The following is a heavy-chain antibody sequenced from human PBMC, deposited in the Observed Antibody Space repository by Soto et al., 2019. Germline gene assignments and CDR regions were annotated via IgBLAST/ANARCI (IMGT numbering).Heavy chain of an antibody. D-gene: IGHD3-3*01. V-gene: IGHV3-66*01. Sequence: EVQLVESGGGLVQPGGALRISCAASGFTVRSFYMTWVRQAPGKGLQWVAVISSGGSTYYADSVKGRFTISRDNSKNTLYLEMNSLRAEDTAVYYCARDTFGGAYDFLHGGQGTLVTVSS. CDR3: ARDTFGGAYDFLH. CDR2: ISSGGST. CDR1: GFTVRSFY. J-gene: IGHJ4*02.